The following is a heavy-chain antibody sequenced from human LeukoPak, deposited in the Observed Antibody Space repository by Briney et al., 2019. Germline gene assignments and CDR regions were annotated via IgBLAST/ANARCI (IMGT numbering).Heavy chain of an antibody. CDR2: IYYSGNS. CDR3: ATRNLYSSSLDY. CDR1: GGSISGDDYY. J-gene: IGHJ4*02. V-gene: IGHV4-30-4*08. Sequence: SETLSLTCTVSGGSISGDDYYWNWIRQPPGKGLEWIGYIYYSGNSYYNPSLKSRVTMSVDTSKNQFSLKLSSVTAADTAVYYCATRNLYSSSLDYWGQGTLVTVSS. D-gene: IGHD6-13*01.